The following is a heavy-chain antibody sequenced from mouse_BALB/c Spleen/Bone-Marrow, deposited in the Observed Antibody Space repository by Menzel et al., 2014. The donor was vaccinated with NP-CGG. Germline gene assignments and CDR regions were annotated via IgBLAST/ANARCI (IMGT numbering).Heavy chain of an antibody. J-gene: IGHJ2*01. CDR1: GFNIKDYY. CDR2: IDPENGNT. CDR3: ARRYGSSFDY. Sequence: VQLQQSGAELVRPGALVKLSCKASGFNIKDYYMHWVIQRPEQGLEWIGWIDPENGNTIYGPKFQGKASITADTSSNTAYLQLSSLTSEDTAVYYCARRYGSSFDYWGQGTTLTVSS. D-gene: IGHD1-1*01. V-gene: IGHV14-1*02.